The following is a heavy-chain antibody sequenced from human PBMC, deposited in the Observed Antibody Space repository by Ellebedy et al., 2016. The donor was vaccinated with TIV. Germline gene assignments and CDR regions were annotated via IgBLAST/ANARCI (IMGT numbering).Heavy chain of an antibody. V-gene: IGHV4-4*02. CDR3: ARNEGGSSWYGLSGFDY. J-gene: IGHJ4*02. CDR1: GGSISNLNW. D-gene: IGHD6-13*01. Sequence: MPSETLSLTCAVSGGSISNLNWWSWVRQSPGKGLEWIGEIYNRGSTNYNPSLKSRVTISVDKSKNQFSLKLNSVTAADTAMYYCARNEGGSSWYGLSGFDYWGQGTLVTVSS. CDR2: IYNRGST.